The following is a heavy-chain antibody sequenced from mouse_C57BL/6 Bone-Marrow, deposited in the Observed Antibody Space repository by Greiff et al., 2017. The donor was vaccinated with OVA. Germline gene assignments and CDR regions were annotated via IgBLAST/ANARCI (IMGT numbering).Heavy chain of an antibody. V-gene: IGHV1-62-2*01. Sequence: QVQLKQSGAELVKPGASVKLSCKASGYTFTEYTIHWVKQRSGQGLEWIGWFYPGSGSIKYNEKFKDKATLTADKSSSTVYMELSRLTSEDSAVYFCARHEDPYYYGSPPWFAYWGQGTLVTVSA. CDR1: GYTFTEYT. D-gene: IGHD1-1*01. CDR3: ARHEDPYYYGSPPWFAY. CDR2: FYPGSGSI. J-gene: IGHJ3*01.